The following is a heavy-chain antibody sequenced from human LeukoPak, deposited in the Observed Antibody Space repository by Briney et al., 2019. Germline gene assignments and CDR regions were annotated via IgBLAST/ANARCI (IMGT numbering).Heavy chain of an antibody. D-gene: IGHD2-21*01. V-gene: IGHV3-74*01. CDR2: INAEATNT. CDR1: GFTFSSHW. CDR3: FRGETYYYHALDV. J-gene: IGHJ6*02. Sequence: GGSLRLSCAASGFTFSSHWMHWVRQAPGEGLVWVSRINAEATNTIYADSVKGRFTISRDNAKNTLYLQMNSLRAEDTAVYYCFRGETYYYHALDVWGQGTTVTVSS.